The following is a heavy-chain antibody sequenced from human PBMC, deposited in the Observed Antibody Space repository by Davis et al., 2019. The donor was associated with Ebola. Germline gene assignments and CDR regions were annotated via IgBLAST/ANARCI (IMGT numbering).Heavy chain of an antibody. D-gene: IGHD2/OR15-2a*01. Sequence: GESLKISCAASGFIFSTYSMNWVRQAPGKGLEWVSTHGTSGDTYYADSVKGRFTISRDNSKNTLHLQMNSLRVEDTAIYYCAKDDPNIWFDIWSQGTMVTVSS. V-gene: IGHV3-23*01. CDR2: HGTSGDT. CDR3: AKDDPNIWFDI. CDR1: GFIFSTYS. J-gene: IGHJ3*02.